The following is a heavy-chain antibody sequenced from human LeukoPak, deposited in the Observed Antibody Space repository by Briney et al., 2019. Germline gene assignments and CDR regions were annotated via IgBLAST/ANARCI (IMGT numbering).Heavy chain of an antibody. V-gene: IGHV1-69*05. CDR1: GGTFSSYA. CDR3: ARGKRQQLVFRVFV. J-gene: IGHJ4*02. Sequence: SVKVSCKASGGTFSSYAISWVRQAPGQGLEWMGGIIPIFGTANYAQKFQGRVTITTDESTSTAYMELSRLRSEDTAVYYCARGKRQQLVFRVFVWGQGTLVTVSS. D-gene: IGHD6-13*01. CDR2: IIPIFGTA.